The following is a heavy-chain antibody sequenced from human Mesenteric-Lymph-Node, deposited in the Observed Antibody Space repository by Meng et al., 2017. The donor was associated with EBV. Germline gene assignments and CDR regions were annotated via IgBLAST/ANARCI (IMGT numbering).Heavy chain of an antibody. Sequence: QVELVQSGAEVEEPWASVMFSCKASGYSFRNHYIHWVRQAPGQGLEWMGIINSDDGDTNYTQKFQGRVTMTTDTSTSTTFMELRNLRPDDTAVYYCARWYSSTWYGGTDYWGQGSLVTVSS. J-gene: IGHJ4*02. CDR3: ARWYSSTWYGGTDY. CDR1: GYSFRNHY. D-gene: IGHD6-13*01. CDR2: INSDDGDT. V-gene: IGHV1-46*01.